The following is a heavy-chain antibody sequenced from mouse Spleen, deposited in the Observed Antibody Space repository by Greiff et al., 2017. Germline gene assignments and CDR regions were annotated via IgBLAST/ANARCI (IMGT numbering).Heavy chain of an antibody. CDR2: FHPYNDDT. CDR3: ARSCYYAMDY. CDR1: GFTFTTYS. J-gene: IGHJ4*01. Sequence: QVQLKQSGAELVKPGASVKMSCKASGFTFTTYSIDWMKQNPGKSLEWIGNFHPYNDDTKYNEKFKGKATLTVEKSSSTVYLELSRLTSDDSAVYYCARSCYYAMDYWGQGTSVTVSS. V-gene: IGHV1-47*01.